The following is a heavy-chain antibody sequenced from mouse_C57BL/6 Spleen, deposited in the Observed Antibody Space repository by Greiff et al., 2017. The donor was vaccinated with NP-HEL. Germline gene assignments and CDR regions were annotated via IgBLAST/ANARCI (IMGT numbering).Heavy chain of an antibody. Sequence: DVKLVESGGGLVKPGGSLKLSCAASGFTFSDYGMHWVRQAPEKGLEWVAYISSGSSTIYYADTVKGRFTISRDNAKNTLFLQMTSLRSEDTAMYYCARGTMRLYYAMDYWGQGTSVTVSS. CDR3: ARGTMRLYYAMDY. D-gene: IGHD2-4*01. V-gene: IGHV5-17*01. CDR2: ISSGSSTI. J-gene: IGHJ4*01. CDR1: GFTFSDYG.